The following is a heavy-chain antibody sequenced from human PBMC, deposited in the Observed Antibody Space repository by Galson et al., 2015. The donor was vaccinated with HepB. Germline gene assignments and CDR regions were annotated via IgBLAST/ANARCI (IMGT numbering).Heavy chain of an antibody. J-gene: IGHJ3*02. Sequence: QSGAEVKKPGESLRISCKGSGYSFTSYWISWVRQMPGKGLEWMGRIDPSDSYTNYSPSFQGHVTISADKSISTAYLQWISLKASDTAMYYCARHPKVWKSNQFSSFDIWGQGTMVTVSA. D-gene: IGHD3-16*01. V-gene: IGHV5-10-1*01. CDR1: GYSFTSYW. CDR2: IDPSDSYT. CDR3: ARHPKVWKSNQFSSFDI.